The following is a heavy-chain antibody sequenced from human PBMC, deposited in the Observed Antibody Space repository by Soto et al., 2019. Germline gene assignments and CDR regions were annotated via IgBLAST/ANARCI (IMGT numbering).Heavy chain of an antibody. J-gene: IGHJ4*02. D-gene: IGHD3-3*01. Sequence: GGSLRLSCAASGFTFSSYSMNWVRQAPGKGLEWVSYISSSSSTIYYADSVKGRFTISRDNAKNSLYLQMNSLRDEDTAVYYCARGARPSRRFLEWLLLAYFDYWGQGTLVTVSS. V-gene: IGHV3-48*02. CDR2: ISSSSSTI. CDR1: GFTFSSYS. CDR3: ARGARPSRRFLEWLLLAYFDY.